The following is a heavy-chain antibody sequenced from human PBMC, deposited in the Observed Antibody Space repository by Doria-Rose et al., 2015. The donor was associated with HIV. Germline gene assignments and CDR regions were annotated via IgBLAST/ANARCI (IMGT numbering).Heavy chain of an antibody. CDR1: GVSLSSPGMG. D-gene: IGHD6-13*01. J-gene: IGHJ4*02. V-gene: IGHV2-26*01. CDR2: IFSDDER. Sequence: QVTLKESGPVLVKPTETLTLTCTVSGVSLSSPGMGVSWIRQPPGKALEWLANIFSDDERSYKTYLKSRLTISRGTSKSQVVLTMTDMDPADTATYYCARIKSSRWYHKYYFDFWGQGTLVIVSA. CDR3: ARIKSSRWYHKYYFDF.